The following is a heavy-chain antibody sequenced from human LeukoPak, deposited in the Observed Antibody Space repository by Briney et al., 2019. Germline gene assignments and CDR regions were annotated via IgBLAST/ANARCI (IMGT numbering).Heavy chain of an antibody. Sequence: SETLSLTCTVSGGSISSGGYSWNWIRQPPGKGLEWIGYIYYSGRTYYNPSLKSRVTISVDTSKNHFSLKLSSVTAADTAVYYCARIVVVITEHFDYWGQGTLVTVSS. D-gene: IGHD3-22*01. CDR1: GGSISSGGYS. CDR2: IYYSGRT. J-gene: IGHJ4*02. CDR3: ARIVVVITEHFDY. V-gene: IGHV4-30-4*07.